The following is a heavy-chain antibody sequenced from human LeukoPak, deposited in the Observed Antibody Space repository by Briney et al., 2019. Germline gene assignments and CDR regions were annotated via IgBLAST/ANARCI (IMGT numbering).Heavy chain of an antibody. Sequence: SETLSLTCTVSGGSISSYYWSWIRQPPGKGLEWIGYIYYSGSTNYNPSLKSRVIISVDTSKNQFSLKLSSVTAADTAVYYCARHYYDSSGYFMPNHITNAFDIWGQGTMVTVSS. J-gene: IGHJ3*02. CDR1: GGSISSYY. D-gene: IGHD3-22*01. CDR2: IYYSGST. V-gene: IGHV4-59*08. CDR3: ARHYYDSSGYFMPNHITNAFDI.